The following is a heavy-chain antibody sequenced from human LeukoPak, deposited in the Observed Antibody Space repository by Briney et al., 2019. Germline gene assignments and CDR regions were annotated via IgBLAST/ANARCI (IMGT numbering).Heavy chain of an antibody. D-gene: IGHD5-12*01. CDR1: GFTFSGHS. CDR3: AKDSSGYAISPPYFDH. Sequence: GGSLRLSCAASGFTFSGHSMHWVRQAPGKGLEWVAIISYDGSNIYYSDSVRGRLTVSRDNSKNPLYLQINSLRPEDTALYYCAKDSSGYAISPPYFDHWGQGTLVTVSS. CDR2: ISYDGSNI. V-gene: IGHV3-30*18. J-gene: IGHJ4*02.